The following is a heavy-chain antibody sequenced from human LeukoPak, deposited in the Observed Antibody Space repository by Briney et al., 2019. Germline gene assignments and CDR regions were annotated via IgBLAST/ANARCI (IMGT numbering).Heavy chain of an antibody. CDR3: AKYLFPTLTGIDY. V-gene: IGHV3-30*18. CDR2: ISYDGSIK. D-gene: IGHD3-9*01. J-gene: IGHJ4*02. Sequence: GGPLRLSGEAPGLPSGNYGFPWVRKAPAKGRGWLGLISYDGSIKYYADSVKGRFTISRDNSKNTVYLQMNSLRAEDTAVYYCAKYLFPTLTGIDYWGQGTLVTVSS. CDR1: GLPSGNYG.